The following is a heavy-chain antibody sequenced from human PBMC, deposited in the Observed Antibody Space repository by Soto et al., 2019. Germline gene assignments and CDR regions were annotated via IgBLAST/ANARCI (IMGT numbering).Heavy chain of an antibody. D-gene: IGHD2-2*01. V-gene: IGHV3-11*01. CDR2: ISSSGSTI. J-gene: IGHJ4*02. Sequence: QVQLVESGGGLVKPGGSLRLSCAASGFTFIDYYMSWIRQAPGKGLERVSYISSSGSTIYYADSVKGRFTISRDNAKNSLDLQMNSLRAEDTGVYYCERVRSRYQLLADELDYWGQGTLVTVFS. CDR3: ERVRSRYQLLADELDY. CDR1: GFTFIDYY.